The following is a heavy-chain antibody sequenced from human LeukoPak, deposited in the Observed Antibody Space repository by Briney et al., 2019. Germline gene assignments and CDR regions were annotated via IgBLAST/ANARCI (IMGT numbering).Heavy chain of an antibody. CDR1: GGSFSGFY. J-gene: IGHJ4*02. CDR2: INHSGST. V-gene: IGHV4-34*01. Sequence: SETLSLTWAVYGGSFSGFYWSWIRQLPGRGLGWIGEINHSGSTKYNPSLKSRVTISVETPKTPSSLKLSSVTAADTAVYYCARARPLTGYLEADYWGQGTLVTVSS. D-gene: IGHD3-9*01. CDR3: ARARPLTGYLEADY.